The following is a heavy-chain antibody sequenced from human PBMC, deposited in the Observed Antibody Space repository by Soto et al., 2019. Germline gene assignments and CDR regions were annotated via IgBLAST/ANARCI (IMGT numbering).Heavy chain of an antibody. CDR3: ARDLKYSGYDPDPLGY. CDR2: ISGSGSTI. J-gene: IGHJ4*02. V-gene: IGHV3-11*01. Sequence: GGSLRLSCAASGFTFSDYYMSWIRQAPGKGLEWVSYISGSGSTIYYAGSVKGRFTISRDNAKNSLFLQMNSLRAEDTAVYYCARDLKYSGYDPDPLGYWGQGTLVTVSS. CDR1: GFTFSDYY. D-gene: IGHD5-12*01.